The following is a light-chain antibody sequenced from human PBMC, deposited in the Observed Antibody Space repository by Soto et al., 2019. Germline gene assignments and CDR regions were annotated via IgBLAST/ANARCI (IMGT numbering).Light chain of an antibody. Sequence: DIQLTQSPFTLSASVGDRGTITCRASQSISMSLAWHQQKPGKAPKPLLYKGSSLESGAPSRFSGSGCGTEFTLTISSLEPDDFATYYCQQYRYFPWTFGQGTKVEIK. CDR2: KGS. J-gene: IGKJ1*01. CDR3: QQYRYFPWT. V-gene: IGKV1-5*03. CDR1: QSISMS.